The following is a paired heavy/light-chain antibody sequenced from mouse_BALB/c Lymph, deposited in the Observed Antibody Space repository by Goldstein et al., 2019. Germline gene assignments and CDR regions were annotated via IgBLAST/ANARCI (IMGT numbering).Heavy chain of an antibody. CDR2: INPYYGST. D-gene: IGHD1-1*01. CDR1: GYSFTDYI. J-gene: IGHJ2*01. CDR3: AILHFDY. V-gene: IGHV1-39*01. Sequence: EIQLQQTGPELVKPGASVKISCKASGYSFTDYIMLWVKQSHGKSLEWIGNINPYYGSTSYNLKFKGKATLTVDKSSSTAYMQLNSLTSEDSAVYYCAILHFDYWGQGTTLTVSS.
Light chain of an antibody. CDR3: LQYASYPWT. CDR1: QEISGY. Sequence: DIQMTQSPSSLSASLGERVSLTCRASQEISGYLSWLQQKPDGTIKRLIYAASTLDSGVPKRFSGSRSGSDYSLTISSLESEDFADYYCLQYASYPWTFGGGTKLEIK. CDR2: AAS. J-gene: IGKJ1*01. V-gene: IGKV9-124*01.